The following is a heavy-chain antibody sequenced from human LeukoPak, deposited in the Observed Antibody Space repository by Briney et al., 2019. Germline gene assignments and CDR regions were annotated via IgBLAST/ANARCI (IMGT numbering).Heavy chain of an antibody. D-gene: IGHD6-13*01. CDR1: GGSISSYY. V-gene: IGHV4-59*01. CDR2: IYYSGST. CDR3: ARASYSSSWYGGGAFDI. J-gene: IGHJ3*02. Sequence: SETLSLTCTVSGGSISSYYWSWIRQPPGKGLEWIGYIYYSGSTNYNPSLKSRVTISVDTSKNQFSLKLSSVTAADTAVYYCARASYSSSWYGGGAFDIWGQGTMVTVSS.